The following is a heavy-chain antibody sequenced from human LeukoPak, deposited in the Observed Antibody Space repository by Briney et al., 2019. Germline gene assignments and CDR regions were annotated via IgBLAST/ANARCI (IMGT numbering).Heavy chain of an antibody. CDR2: IIPIFGTA. V-gene: IGHV1-69*13. J-gene: IGHJ1*01. D-gene: IGHD4-17*01. CDR1: GGTFSSYA. CDR3: AREAPGGDYVGGFQH. Sequence: SVKVSCKASGGTFSSYAISWVRQAPGQGLEWMGGIIPIFGTANYAQKFQGRVTITADESTSTVYMELSSLRSEDTAVYYCAREAPGGDYVGGFQHWGQGTPVTVSS.